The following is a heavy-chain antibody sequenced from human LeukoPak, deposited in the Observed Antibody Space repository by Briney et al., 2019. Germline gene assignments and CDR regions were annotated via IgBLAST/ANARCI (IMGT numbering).Heavy chain of an antibody. D-gene: IGHD5-24*01. CDR1: GYSFTYYW. Sequence: GASLKISCQGSGYSFTYYWIGWVRQMPGKGLEWMGIIYPADSDTRYSPSFQGQVTISADKSTSTAYLQWSSLKASDTAMYYCARQDGRALYYFDYWGQGTLVTVSS. V-gene: IGHV5-51*01. CDR3: ARQDGRALYYFDY. CDR2: IYPADSDT. J-gene: IGHJ4*02.